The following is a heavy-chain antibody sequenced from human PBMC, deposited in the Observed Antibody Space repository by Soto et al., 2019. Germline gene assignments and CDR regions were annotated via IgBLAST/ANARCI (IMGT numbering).Heavy chain of an antibody. CDR3: ARLSITMVRGVITNYYYYGMDV. J-gene: IGHJ6*02. D-gene: IGHD3-10*01. CDR1: GGSISSSSYY. Sequence: QLQLQESGPGLVKPSETLSLTCTVSGGSISSSSYYWGWIRQPPGKGLEWIGSIYYSGSTYYNPSLKSRVTISVDTSKNQFSLMLSSVTAADTAVYYCARLSITMVRGVITNYYYYGMDVWGQGTTVTVSS. CDR2: IYYSGST. V-gene: IGHV4-39*01.